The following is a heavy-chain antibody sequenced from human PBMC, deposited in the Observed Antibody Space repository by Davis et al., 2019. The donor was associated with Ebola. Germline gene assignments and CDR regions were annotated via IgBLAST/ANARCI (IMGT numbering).Heavy chain of an antibody. D-gene: IGHD3-22*01. CDR1: GFTVSSNY. CDR3: ARDYYDSSGDYYYYYGMDV. Sequence: GESLKISCAASGFTVSSNYMSWVRQAPGKGLEWVSSISSSSSYIYYADSVKGRFTISRDNAKNSLYLQMNSLRAKDTAVYYCARDYYDSSGDYYYYYGMDVWGKGTTVTVSS. V-gene: IGHV3-21*01. CDR2: ISSSSSYI. J-gene: IGHJ6*04.